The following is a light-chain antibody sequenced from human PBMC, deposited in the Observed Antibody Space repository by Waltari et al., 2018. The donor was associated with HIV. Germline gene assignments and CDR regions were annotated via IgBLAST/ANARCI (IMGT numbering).Light chain of an antibody. J-gene: IGLJ3*02. Sequence: QSVLPQSPSISGTPGQRVAISCSGSSSNIGNNYVSWYQQVPGTTPKLLIFLNTQRPSGVSDLFSVSVSGTSASLAISGRRSDDEANYYCAVWDNSLSAQVFGGGTTLTVL. CDR1: SSNIGNNY. CDR3: AVWDNSLSAQV. V-gene: IGLV1-47*01. CDR2: LNT.